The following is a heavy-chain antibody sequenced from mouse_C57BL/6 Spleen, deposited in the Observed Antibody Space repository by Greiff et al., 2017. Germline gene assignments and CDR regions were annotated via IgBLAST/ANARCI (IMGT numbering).Heavy chain of an antibody. Sequence: QVQLQQSGAELVKPGASVKLSCKTSVYTFTEYTLHWVKQRSGQGLVRIGWFYPGCGSIKYNEKFKDKATLPADNSSSKVDMELSRLTSEDSAGYFCGRHEDRDSNYEAGFAYWGQGTLVTVSA. V-gene: IGHV1-62-2*01. D-gene: IGHD2-5*01. CDR3: GRHEDRDSNYEAGFAY. CDR2: FYPGCGSI. CDR1: VYTFTEYT. J-gene: IGHJ3*01.